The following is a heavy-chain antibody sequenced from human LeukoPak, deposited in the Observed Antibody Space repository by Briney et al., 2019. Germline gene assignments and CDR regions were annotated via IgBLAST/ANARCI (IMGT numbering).Heavy chain of an antibody. CDR2: ISYDGSNK. CDR1: GFTFSSYA. J-gene: IGHJ4*02. CDR3: ARSPLAGPYYFDY. V-gene: IGHV3-30-3*01. Sequence: PGRSLRLSCAASGFTFSSYAMHWVRQAPGKGLEWVAVISYDGSNKYYADSVKGRFTISRDNSKNTLYLQMNSLRAEDTAVYYCARSPLAGPYYFDYWGQGTLVTVSS. D-gene: IGHD3-3*02.